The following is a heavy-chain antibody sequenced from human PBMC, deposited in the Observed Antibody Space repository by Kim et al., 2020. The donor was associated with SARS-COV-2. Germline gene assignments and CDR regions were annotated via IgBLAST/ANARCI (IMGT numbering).Heavy chain of an antibody. Sequence: SETLSLTCAVYGGSFSGYYWSWIRQPPGKGLEWIGEINHSGSTNYNPSLKSRVTISVDTSKNQFSLKLSSVTAADTAVYYCARKLLGYCSGGSCYSHWYFDLWGRGTLVTVSS. V-gene: IGHV4-34*01. J-gene: IGHJ2*01. CDR2: INHSGST. CDR3: ARKLLGYCSGGSCYSHWYFDL. CDR1: GGSFSGYY. D-gene: IGHD2-15*01.